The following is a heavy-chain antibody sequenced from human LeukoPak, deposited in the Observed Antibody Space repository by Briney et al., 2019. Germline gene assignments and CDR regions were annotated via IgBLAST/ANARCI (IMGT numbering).Heavy chain of an antibody. Sequence: GSLRLSCAASGFTFSSAWMSWVRQAPGKGLEWVGYIYYSGSTNYNPSLKSRVTISVDTSKNQFSLKLSSVTAADTAVYYCARDRTGNNWFDPWGQGTLVTVSS. V-gene: IGHV4-59*01. D-gene: IGHD1-1*01. J-gene: IGHJ5*02. CDR3: ARDRTGNNWFDP. CDR1: GFTFSSAW. CDR2: IYYSGST.